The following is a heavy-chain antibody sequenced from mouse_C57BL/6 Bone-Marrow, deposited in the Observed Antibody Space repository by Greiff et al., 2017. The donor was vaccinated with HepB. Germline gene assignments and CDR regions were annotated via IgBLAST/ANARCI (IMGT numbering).Heavy chain of an antibody. CDR2: IYPRSGNT. CDR3: ARAVYDAFAY. J-gene: IGHJ3*01. CDR1: GYTFTSYG. D-gene: IGHD2-12*01. V-gene: IGHV1-81*01. Sequence: VQLQQSGAELVKPGASVKLSCKASGYTFTSYGISWVKQRPGQGLEWIGKIYPRSGNTYYNEKFKGKATLTADKASSTAYMRLRSLTSEDSAVYFCARAVYDAFAYWGQGTLVTVSA.